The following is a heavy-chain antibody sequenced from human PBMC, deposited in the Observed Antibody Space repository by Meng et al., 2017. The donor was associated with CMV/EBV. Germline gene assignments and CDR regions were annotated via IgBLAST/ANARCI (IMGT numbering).Heavy chain of an antibody. CDR2: ISAYNGNT. CDR1: GYTFTSYG. Sequence: ASVKVSCKASGYTFTSYGISWVRQAPGQGLEWMGWISAYNGNTNYAQKLQGRVTMTTDTSTSTAYMELRSLRSDDTAVYYCARGPPPRDDDFWSGYLLPAPDYWGQGTLVTVSS. CDR3: ARGPPPRDDDFWSGYLLPAPDY. D-gene: IGHD3-3*01. J-gene: IGHJ4*02. V-gene: IGHV1-18*01.